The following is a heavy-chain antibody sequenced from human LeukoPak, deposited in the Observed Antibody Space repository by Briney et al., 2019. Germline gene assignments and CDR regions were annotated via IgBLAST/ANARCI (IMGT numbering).Heavy chain of an antibody. V-gene: IGHV1-69*04. J-gene: IGHJ4*02. CDR1: GGTFSSYA. CDR3: ARLLWFGESPVHFDY. CDR2: IIPILGIA. Sequence: SVKLSCKASGGTFSSYAISWVRQAPGQGLEWMGRIIPILGIANYAQKFQGRVTITADKSTSTAYMELSSLRSEDTAVYYCARLLWFGESPVHFDYWGQGTLVTVSS. D-gene: IGHD3-10*01.